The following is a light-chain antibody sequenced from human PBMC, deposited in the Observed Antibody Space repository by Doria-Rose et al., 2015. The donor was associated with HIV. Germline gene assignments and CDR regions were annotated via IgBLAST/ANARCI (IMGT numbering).Light chain of an antibody. CDR1: SGPVTGAYY. CDR3: VLYMGSGIWV. Sequence: QTVVTQEPSSSVSLGGTVTLTCGLTSGPVTGAYYPSWHQQTPGQAPRTLIYNTYSLSSGVSDRFSGSILGNKAALTISGAQADDESDYYCVLYMGSGIWVFGGGTKLTVL. V-gene: IGLV8-61*01. J-gene: IGLJ3*02. CDR2: NTY.